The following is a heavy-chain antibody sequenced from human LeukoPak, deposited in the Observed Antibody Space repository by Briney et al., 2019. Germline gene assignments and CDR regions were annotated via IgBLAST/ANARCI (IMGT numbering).Heavy chain of an antibody. D-gene: IGHD1-7*01. V-gene: IGHV3-7*01. Sequence: GGSLRLSCAASGFPFNTYWMTWVRQAPGRGLEWVANIKEDGSEKFYVDSVKGRFTISRDNAKNSLFLQMTSLRAEDTALYYCAPEVWELQGASDIWGQGTMVTVSP. J-gene: IGHJ3*02. CDR1: GFPFNTYW. CDR2: IKEDGSEK. CDR3: APEVWELQGASDI.